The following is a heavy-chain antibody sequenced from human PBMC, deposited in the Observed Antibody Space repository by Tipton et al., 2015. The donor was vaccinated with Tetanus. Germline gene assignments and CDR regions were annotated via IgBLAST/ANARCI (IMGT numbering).Heavy chain of an antibody. Sequence: TLSLTCTVSGGSISSGGYYWSWIRQHPGKGLEWIGYIYYSGSTYYNPSLKSRVTISVDTSKNQFSLKLSSVTAADTAVYYCARDNCSGGSCSEGLDYWGQGTLVTVSS. CDR3: ARDNCSGGSCSEGLDY. CDR1: GGSISSGGYY. D-gene: IGHD2-15*01. CDR2: IYYSGST. V-gene: IGHV4-31*03. J-gene: IGHJ4*02.